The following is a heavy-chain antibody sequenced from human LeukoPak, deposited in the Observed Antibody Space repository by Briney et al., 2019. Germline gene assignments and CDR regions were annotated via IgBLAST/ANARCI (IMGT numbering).Heavy chain of an antibody. V-gene: IGHV3-21*01. J-gene: IGHJ6*03. Sequence: GGSLRLSCAASGFTFSSYSMNWVRQAPGKGLEWVSSISSSSSYIYYADSVKGRFTISRDNAKNSLYLQMNSLRAEDTAVYYCARDCSSTSCYYYYMDVWGKGTTVTVSS. CDR1: GFTFSSYS. CDR2: ISSSSSYI. CDR3: ARDCSSTSCYYYYMDV. D-gene: IGHD2-2*01.